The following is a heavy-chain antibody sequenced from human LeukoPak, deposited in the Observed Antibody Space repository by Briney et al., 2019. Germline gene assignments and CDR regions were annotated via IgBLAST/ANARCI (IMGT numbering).Heavy chain of an antibody. D-gene: IGHD2-15*01. V-gene: IGHV4-4*08. CDR1: GGSISSYY. J-gene: IGHJ6*02. CDR2: IYTSGST. Sequence: PSETLSLTCTVSGGSISSYYWSWIRQPPGKGREWSGYIYTSGSTYYNPSLKSRVTISVDTSKNQFSLKLSSVTAADTAVYYCARAALVAAKSTYYYYGMDVWGQGTTVTVSS. CDR3: ARAALVAAKSTYYYYGMDV.